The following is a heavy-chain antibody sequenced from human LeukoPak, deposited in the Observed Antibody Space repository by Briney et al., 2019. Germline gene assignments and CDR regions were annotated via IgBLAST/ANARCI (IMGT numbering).Heavy chain of an antibody. J-gene: IGHJ4*02. CDR3: VRWTLAYIRGRSGHSEYFDY. CDR1: GGSISSGDYY. V-gene: IGHV4-30-4*08. Sequence: SESLSLTCTVSGGSISSGDYYWSWIRQPPGKGLEWIGYIYYSGSTYSNPSLKSRVTISVDTSKSQFSLKLSSVTAADTAVYNCVRWTLAYIRGRSGHSEYFDYLGQGTLVTLSS. D-gene: IGHD2-15*01. CDR2: IYYSGST.